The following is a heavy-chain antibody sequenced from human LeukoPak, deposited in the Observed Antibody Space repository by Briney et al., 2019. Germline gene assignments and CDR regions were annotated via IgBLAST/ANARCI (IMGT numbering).Heavy chain of an antibody. CDR1: GFPFSSYD. Sequence: GGSLRLSCAASGFPFSSYDMHWVRQAPGKGLEWVAYIRYDDSIKYYADSVRGRFTISRDSSKNTLLLQMNSLKAEDTALYYCARHRTASDYWGQGTLVTVSS. CDR2: IRYDDSIK. V-gene: IGHV3-30*02. D-gene: IGHD3-16*02. J-gene: IGHJ4*02. CDR3: ARHRTASDY.